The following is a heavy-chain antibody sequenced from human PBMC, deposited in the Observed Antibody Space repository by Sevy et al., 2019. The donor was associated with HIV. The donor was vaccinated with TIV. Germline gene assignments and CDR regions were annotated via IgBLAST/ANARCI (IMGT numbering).Heavy chain of an antibody. CDR1: GFTFSNYG. J-gene: IGHJ3*01. V-gene: IGHV3-33*01. D-gene: IGHD3-22*01. CDR2: IWYDGSNK. Sequence: GGSLRLSCAASGFTFSNYGMHWVRQAPGKGLEWVAVIWYDGSNKYYVDSVKGRFTISRDNSKNTLYLQMNSLRAEDTAVYYCARNYFDSXDLDAXXXXGQGTMVTVSS. CDR3: ARNYFDSXDLDAXXX.